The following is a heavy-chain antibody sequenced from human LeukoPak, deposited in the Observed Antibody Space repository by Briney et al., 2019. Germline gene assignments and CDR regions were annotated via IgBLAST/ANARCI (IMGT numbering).Heavy chain of an antibody. CDR2: ISNSGSSK. Sequence: GGSLKLSCAASGFTFSSCEMNWVRQAPGKGLEWLSYISNSGSSKYYADSVRGRFTISRDNAKNSLYLQMNSLRAEDTAVYYCARARVPGELNYWGQGTLVTVSS. CDR3: ARARVPGELNY. V-gene: IGHV3-48*03. CDR1: GFTFSSCE. J-gene: IGHJ4*02. D-gene: IGHD3-10*01.